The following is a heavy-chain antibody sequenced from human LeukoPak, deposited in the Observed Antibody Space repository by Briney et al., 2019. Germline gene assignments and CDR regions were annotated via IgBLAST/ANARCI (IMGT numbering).Heavy chain of an antibody. Sequence: PSETLSLTCTVSGGSISSGGYYWSWIRQHPGKGLEWIGYIYCSGSTYYNPSLKSRVTISVDTSKNQFSLKLSSVTAADTAVYYCAGVIPRQNYGDYDNWGQGTLVTVSS. V-gene: IGHV4-31*03. CDR1: GGSISSGGYY. CDR3: AGVIPRQNYGDYDN. CDR2: IYCSGST. D-gene: IGHD4-17*01. J-gene: IGHJ4*02.